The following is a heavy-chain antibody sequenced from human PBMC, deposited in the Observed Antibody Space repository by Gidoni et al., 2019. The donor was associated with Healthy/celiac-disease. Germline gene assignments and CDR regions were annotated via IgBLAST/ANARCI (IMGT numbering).Heavy chain of an antibody. CDR3: AREKSLPTLAERWSSGYGTFDY. Sequence: GRFTISRDNSKNTLYLQMNSLRAEDTAVYYCAREKSLPTLAERWSSGYGTFDYWGQGTLVTVSS. D-gene: IGHD3-22*01. J-gene: IGHJ4*02. V-gene: IGHV3-30*01.